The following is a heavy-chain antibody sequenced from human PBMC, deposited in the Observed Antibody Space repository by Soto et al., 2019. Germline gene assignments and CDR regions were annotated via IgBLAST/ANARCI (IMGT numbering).Heavy chain of an antibody. Sequence: EVQLLESRGGLVQPGGSLRLSCASSGFTFSSYGMTWVRRPPGKGLEWVSAISGSGAATYYADSVQGRFTISRDNSNNTLYLQMNSLRAEDTAVYSCAKVLYGVVTYFDSWGQGTLVTVSS. D-gene: IGHD3-3*01. CDR2: ISGSGAAT. CDR1: GFTFSSYG. J-gene: IGHJ4*02. V-gene: IGHV3-23*01. CDR3: AKVLYGVVTYFDS.